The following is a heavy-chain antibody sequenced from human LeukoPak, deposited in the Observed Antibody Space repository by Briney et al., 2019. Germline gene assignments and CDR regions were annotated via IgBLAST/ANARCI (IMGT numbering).Heavy chain of an antibody. CDR3: AKEGITGYCSGGSCYSYYYMDV. CDR2: ISGSGGST. V-gene: IGHV3-23*01. Sequence: GGSLRLSCAASGFTFSSYAMSWVRQAPGKGLEWVSAISGSGGSTYYADSVKGRFTISRDNSKNTLYLQMNSLRAEDTAVYYCAKEGITGYCSGGSCYSYYYMDVWGKGTTVTVSS. J-gene: IGHJ6*03. D-gene: IGHD2-15*01. CDR1: GFTFSSYA.